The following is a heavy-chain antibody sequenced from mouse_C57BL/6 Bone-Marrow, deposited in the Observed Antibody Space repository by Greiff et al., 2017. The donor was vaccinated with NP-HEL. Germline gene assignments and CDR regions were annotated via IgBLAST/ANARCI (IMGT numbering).Heavy chain of an antibody. CDR3: ARYYYGSRGWYFDV. CDR1: GYTFTSYW. CDR2: IDPNSGGT. D-gene: IGHD1-1*01. J-gene: IGHJ1*03. V-gene: IGHV1-72*01. Sequence: VQLQQSGADLVKPGASVKLSCKASGYTFTSYWMHWVKQRPGRGLEWIGRIDPNSGGTKFNEKFKTKATLTVDKPSSPAYMQLSSLTSEDSAVYYCARYYYGSRGWYFDVWGTGTTVTVSS.